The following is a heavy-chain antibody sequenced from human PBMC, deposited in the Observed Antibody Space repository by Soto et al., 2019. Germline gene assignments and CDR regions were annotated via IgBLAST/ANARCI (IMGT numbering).Heavy chain of an antibody. D-gene: IGHD3-10*01. J-gene: IGHJ5*02. V-gene: IGHV4-59*01. CDR3: ARDRSGSYSYDSNWFDP. CDR2: IYYSGST. Sequence: SETLSLTCTVSGGSISSYYWSWIRQPPGEGLEWIGYIYYSGSTNYNPSLKSRVTISVDTSKNQFSLKLSSVTAADTAVYYCARDRSGSYSYDSNWFDPWGQGTLVTVSS. CDR1: GGSISSYY.